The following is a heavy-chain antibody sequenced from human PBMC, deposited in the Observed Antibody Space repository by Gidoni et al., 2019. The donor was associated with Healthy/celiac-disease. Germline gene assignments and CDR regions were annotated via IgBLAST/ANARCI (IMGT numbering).Heavy chain of an antibody. D-gene: IGHD2-15*01. CDR3: AIPLGKGSHLDY. CDR1: GYTFTSYY. J-gene: IGHJ4*02. CDR2: LNPSGGST. Sequence: QVQLVQSGAEVTKPGASVKVSCKASGYTFTSYYMHWVRQAPGQGLERMGILNPSGGSTRYAQKFQGRVTMTRDPSTSTVYMELSSLRSEDSAVYYFAIPLGKGSHLDYWGQGTLVTVSS. V-gene: IGHV1-46*01.